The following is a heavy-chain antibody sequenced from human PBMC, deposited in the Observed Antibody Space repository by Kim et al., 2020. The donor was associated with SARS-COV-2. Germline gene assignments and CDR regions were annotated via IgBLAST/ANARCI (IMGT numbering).Heavy chain of an antibody. V-gene: IGHV3-30*07. D-gene: IGHD3-10*01. J-gene: IGHJ4*02. CDR3: AREGSGSYHPPFDY. Sequence: ADSVKGRFTISRDNSKNTQYVQMNSLRAEDTAVYYCAREGSGSYHPPFDYWGQGMLVTVSS.